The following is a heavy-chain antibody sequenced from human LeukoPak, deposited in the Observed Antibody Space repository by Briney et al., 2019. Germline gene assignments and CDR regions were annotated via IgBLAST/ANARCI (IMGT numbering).Heavy chain of an antibody. CDR3: ARDGARDYDSSGYYIGVEDAFDI. Sequence: PSETLSLTCAVSGGSISSSNWWSWVRQPPGKGLEWIGEIYHSGSTNYNPSLKSRVTISVDKSKNQFSLKLSSVTAADTAVYYCARDGARDYDSSGYYIGVEDAFDIWGQGTMVTVSS. D-gene: IGHD3-22*01. CDR1: GGSISSSNW. J-gene: IGHJ3*02. CDR2: IYHSGST. V-gene: IGHV4-4*02.